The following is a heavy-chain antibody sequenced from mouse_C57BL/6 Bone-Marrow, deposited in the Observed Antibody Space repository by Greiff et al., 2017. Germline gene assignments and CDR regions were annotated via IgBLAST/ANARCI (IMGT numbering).Heavy chain of an antibody. D-gene: IGHD1-1*01. CDR3: ARLLRYRGRVWYFDV. CDR1: GYTFTSYG. Sequence: QVQLKQSGAELARPGASVKLSCKASGYTFTSYGISWVKQRTGQGLEWIGEIYPRSGNTYYNEKFKGKATLTADKSSSTAYMELRSLTSEDSAVYFCARLLRYRGRVWYFDVWGTGTTVTVSS. CDR2: IYPRSGNT. J-gene: IGHJ1*03. V-gene: IGHV1-81*01.